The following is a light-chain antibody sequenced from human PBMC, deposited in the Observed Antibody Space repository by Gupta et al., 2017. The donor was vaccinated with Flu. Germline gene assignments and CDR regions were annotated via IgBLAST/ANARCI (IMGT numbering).Light chain of an antibody. CDR3: QHYDTSLLFT. Sequence: ELVLTQSPGTLSLSPGERATLSCRASQSVSSSFLAWYQQRPGQAPRLLIYGASSRVTGIPDRFSGSGSGTDFTLTISRLEPEDFAMYYCQHYDTSLLFTFGPGTKVDTK. V-gene: IGKV3-20*01. J-gene: IGKJ3*01. CDR1: QSVSSSF. CDR2: GAS.